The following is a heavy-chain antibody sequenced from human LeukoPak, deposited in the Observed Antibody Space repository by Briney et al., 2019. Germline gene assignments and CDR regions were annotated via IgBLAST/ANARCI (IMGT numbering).Heavy chain of an antibody. V-gene: IGHV5-51*01. Sequence: PGESLKISCKGSGYSLTSYWIGRVRQMPGKGLEWMGIIYPGDSDTRYSPSFQGQVTISADKSISTAYLQWSSLKASDTAMYYCARPLISTAMAFDYWGQGTLVTVSS. J-gene: IGHJ4*02. D-gene: IGHD5-18*01. CDR3: ARPLISTAMAFDY. CDR2: IYPGDSDT. CDR1: GYSLTSYW.